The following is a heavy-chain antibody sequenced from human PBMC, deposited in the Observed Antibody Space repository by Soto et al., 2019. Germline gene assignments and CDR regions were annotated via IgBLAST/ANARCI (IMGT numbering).Heavy chain of an antibody. V-gene: IGHV5-51*01. Sequence: GESLKISCQASGYRFSSFWIGWVRQMPGKGLEWMGIAQPGYSDTRYSPAFQGHVTISADESTNTAYLQWSSLRASDTAMYYCARCSNPGFPYYFDYWGQGTLVTVSS. CDR2: AQPGYSDT. D-gene: IGHD3-10*02. CDR1: GYRFSSFW. J-gene: IGHJ4*02. CDR3: ARCSNPGFPYYFDY.